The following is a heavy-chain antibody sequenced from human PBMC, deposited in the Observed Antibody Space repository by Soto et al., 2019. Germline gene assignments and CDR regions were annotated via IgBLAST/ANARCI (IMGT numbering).Heavy chain of an antibody. J-gene: IGHJ4*02. CDR1: GFSLSTSGVG. V-gene: IGHV2-5*02. CDR2: IYWDDDK. Sequence: QITLKESGPTLVKPTQTLTLTCTFSGFSLSTSGVGVGWIRQPPGKALEWLALIYWDDDKRYSPSLKSRLTITKDTSKNQVVLTMTNMDPVDTATYYCAHADPNYYDSSGYYYVWLFDYWGQGTLVTVSS. D-gene: IGHD3-22*01. CDR3: AHADPNYYDSSGYYYVWLFDY.